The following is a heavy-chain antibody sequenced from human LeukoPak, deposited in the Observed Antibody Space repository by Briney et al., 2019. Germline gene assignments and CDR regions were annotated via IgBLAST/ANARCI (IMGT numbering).Heavy chain of an antibody. CDR1: GFTFSSYG. J-gene: IGHJ4*02. Sequence: PGGSLRLSCAASGFTFSSYGMSWVRQAPGKGLEWVSSISSTGGTTYYADSVKGRFTISRDNSKNTLYLQMNSLRAEDTAVYYCALGGIAVAGPFDYWGQGTLVTVSS. D-gene: IGHD6-19*01. CDR2: ISSTGGTT. V-gene: IGHV3-23*01. CDR3: ALGGIAVAGPFDY.